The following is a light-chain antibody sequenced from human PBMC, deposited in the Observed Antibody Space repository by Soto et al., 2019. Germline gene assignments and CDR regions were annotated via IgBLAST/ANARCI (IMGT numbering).Light chain of an antibody. CDR3: CSYADNSAWV. Sequence: QSALTQPASVSGSPGQSITISCTGTSSDVGGYNYVSWYQQHPGKAPKLMIYEVSNRPSGVSNRFSGSKSGNTASLTISGLQAEDEADYYCCSYADNSAWVFGGGTKLTVL. CDR1: SSDVGGYNY. J-gene: IGLJ3*02. V-gene: IGLV2-23*02. CDR2: EVS.